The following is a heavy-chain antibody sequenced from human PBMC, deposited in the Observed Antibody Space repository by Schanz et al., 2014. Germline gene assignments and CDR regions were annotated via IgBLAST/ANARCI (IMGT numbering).Heavy chain of an antibody. CDR1: GGTFSSYT. Sequence: QVQLVQSGAEVMKPGSSVKVSCKASGGTFSSYTINWVRQAPGQGLEGMGRIIPILDKTNYAQKFQGRVTMTRDTSTSTVYMELSSLRSEDTAVYYCARDGEAAAGCDYWGQGTLVTVSS. CDR3: ARDGEAAAGCDY. V-gene: IGHV1-69*08. J-gene: IGHJ4*02. D-gene: IGHD6-13*01. CDR2: IIPILDKT.